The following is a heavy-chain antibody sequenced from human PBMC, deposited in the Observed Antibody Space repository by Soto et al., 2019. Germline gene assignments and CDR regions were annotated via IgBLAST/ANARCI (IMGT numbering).Heavy chain of an antibody. Sequence: GGSLRLSCAASGFTFSSYGMHWVRQAPGKGLEWVAVISYDGSNKYYADSVKGRFTISRDNSKNTLYLQMNSLRAEDTAAYYCAKDQEKYNHYYGMDVWGQGTTVTVSS. V-gene: IGHV3-30*18. J-gene: IGHJ6*02. CDR1: GFTFSSYG. CDR3: AKDQEKYNHYYGMDV. CDR2: ISYDGSNK.